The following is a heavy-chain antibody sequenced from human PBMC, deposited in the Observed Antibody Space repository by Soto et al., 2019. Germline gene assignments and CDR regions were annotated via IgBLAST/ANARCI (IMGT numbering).Heavy chain of an antibody. J-gene: IGHJ4*02. CDR3: AHLRTILLWCEELSTPQFDY. CDR2: IYWDDDK. CDR1: GFSLSTSGVG. V-gene: IGHV2-5*02. Sequence: QITLKESGPTLVKPTQTLTLTCTFSGFSLSTSGVGVGWIRQPPGKALEWLALIYWDDDKRYSPSLKSRLTTTNDTSKTPVILTMTTMDPVDTAQYYCAHLRTILLWCEELSTPQFDYWGQGTLVTVSS. D-gene: IGHD3-10*01.